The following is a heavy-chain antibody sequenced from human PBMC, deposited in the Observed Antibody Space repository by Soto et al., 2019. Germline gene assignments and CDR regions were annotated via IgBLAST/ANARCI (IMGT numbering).Heavy chain of an antibody. Sequence: GGSLRLSCAASGFTFSSYAMHWVLQAPGKGLEWVAVISYDGSNKYYADSVKGRFTISRDNSKNTLYLQMNSLRAEDTAVYYCARDRGESYYDFWSGYNPYGMDVWGQGTTVTVSS. CDR3: ARDRGESYYDFWSGYNPYGMDV. CDR2: ISYDGSNK. CDR1: GFTFSSYA. D-gene: IGHD3-3*01. V-gene: IGHV3-30-3*01. J-gene: IGHJ6*02.